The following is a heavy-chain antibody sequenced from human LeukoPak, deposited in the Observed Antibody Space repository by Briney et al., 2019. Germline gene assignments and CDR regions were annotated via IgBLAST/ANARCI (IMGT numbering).Heavy chain of an antibody. V-gene: IGHV3-23*01. CDR2: IGSDNKP. CDR3: ARDLHYYVAMGV. D-gene: IGHD3-10*02. J-gene: IGHJ6*02. Sequence: GGSLRLSCEAPGFTFSAYAMTWVRQAPGKGLEWVSSIGSDNKPHYSESVKGRFAISRDNSKNILFLHLNSLRAEDTALYYCARDLHYYVAMGVWGQGTTVTVSS. CDR1: GFTFSAYA.